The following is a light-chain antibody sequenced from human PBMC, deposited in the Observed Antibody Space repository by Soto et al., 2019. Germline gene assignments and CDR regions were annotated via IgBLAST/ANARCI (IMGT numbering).Light chain of an antibody. CDR2: GAS. Sequence: EIVMTQSPATPSVSPGERATLSCRASQSVSSNLAWYQQKPGQAPRLLFYGASTRDTGIPARFSGSGSGTEFTLTISSLQSEDFAVYYCQQYNKWPLTFGGGTKVEIK. CDR3: QQYNKWPLT. CDR1: QSVSSN. V-gene: IGKV3-15*01. J-gene: IGKJ4*01.